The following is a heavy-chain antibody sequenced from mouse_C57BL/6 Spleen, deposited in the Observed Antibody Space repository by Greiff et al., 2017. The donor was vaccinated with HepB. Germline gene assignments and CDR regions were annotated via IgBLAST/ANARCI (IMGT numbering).Heavy chain of an antibody. V-gene: IGHV1-59*01. J-gene: IGHJ4*01. D-gene: IGHD1-1*01. CDR3: ARRMAVVAPYAMDY. Sequence: QVQLQQPGAELVRPGTSVKLSCKASGYTFTSYWMHWVKQRPGQGLEWIGVIDPSDSYTNYNQKFKGKATLTVDTSSSTAYMQLSSLTSEDSAVYYCARRMAVVAPYAMDYWGQGTSVTVSS. CDR2: IDPSDSYT. CDR1: GYTFTSYW.